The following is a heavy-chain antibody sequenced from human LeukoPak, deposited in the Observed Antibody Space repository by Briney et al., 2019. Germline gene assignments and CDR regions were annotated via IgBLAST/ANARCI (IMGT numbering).Heavy chain of an antibody. CDR2: IYYSGST. Sequence: PSETLSLTCTVSGGSISSSSYYWGWIRQPPGKGLEWIGSIYYSGSTYYNPSLKSRVTISVDTSKNQFSLKLSSVTAADTAVYYCARHVREDSYGFLWWFDPWGQGTLVTVSS. V-gene: IGHV4-39*01. CDR1: GGSISSSSYY. D-gene: IGHD5-18*01. J-gene: IGHJ5*02. CDR3: ARHVREDSYGFLWWFDP.